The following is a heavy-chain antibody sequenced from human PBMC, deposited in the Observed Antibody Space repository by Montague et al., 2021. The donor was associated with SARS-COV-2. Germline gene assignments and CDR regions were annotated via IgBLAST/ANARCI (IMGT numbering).Heavy chain of an antibody. CDR2: VYASGIT. J-gene: IGHJ5*01. CDR1: GEPISGFF. Sequence: SDTLSLTRSVSGEPISGFFWNWIRQPAGKGLEWIGRVYASGITNYNPSLKSRVTISLDTSKNQFSMRLSSVTAADTALYYCIRGLASVDSWGQGTLVTVSS. V-gene: IGHV4-4*07. CDR3: IRGLASVDS.